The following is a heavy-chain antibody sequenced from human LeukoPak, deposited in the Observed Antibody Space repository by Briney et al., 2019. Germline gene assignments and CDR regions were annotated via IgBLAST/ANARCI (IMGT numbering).Heavy chain of an antibody. CDR1: GGSISSYY. D-gene: IGHD3-10*01. CDR3: ARTMVRGVTGNWFDP. V-gene: IGHV4-59*01. CDR2: IYYSGST. J-gene: IGHJ5*02. Sequence: SETLSLTGTVSGGSISSYYWSWIRQPPGKGLEWIGYIYYSGSTNYNPSLKSRVTISVDTSKNQFSLKLSSVTAADTAVYYCARTMVRGVTGNWFDPWGQGPLVTVSS.